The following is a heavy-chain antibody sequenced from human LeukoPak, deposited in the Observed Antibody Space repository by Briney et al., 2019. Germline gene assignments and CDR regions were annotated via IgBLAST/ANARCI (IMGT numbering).Heavy chain of an antibody. J-gene: IGHJ4*02. D-gene: IGHD3-10*01. CDR3: ARNPYYYGSGSYFDY. Sequence: ASVTVSCKASGYTFTSYAMHWVRQAPGQRLEWMGWINAGNGNTKYSQKLQGRVTSTRDTSASTTYMELSSLRSEDTAVYYCARNPYYYGSGSYFDYWGQGTLVTVSS. V-gene: IGHV1-3*01. CDR1: GYTFTSYA. CDR2: INAGNGNT.